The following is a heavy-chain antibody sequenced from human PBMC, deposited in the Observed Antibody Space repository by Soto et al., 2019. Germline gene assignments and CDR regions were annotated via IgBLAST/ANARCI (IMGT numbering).Heavy chain of an antibody. V-gene: IGHV4-61*01. CDR2: IYYSGST. D-gene: IGHD6-13*01. Sequence: SETLSLTCTVSGGSVSSGSYYWSWIRQPPGKGLEWIGYIYYSGSTNYNPSLKSRVTISVDTSKNQFSLKLSSVTAADTAVYYCARGRPAGTNVKGHLSSWYRGYSWFDPWGQGTLVTVSS. J-gene: IGHJ5*02. CDR3: ARGRPAGTNVKGHLSSWYRGYSWFDP. CDR1: GGSVSSGSYY.